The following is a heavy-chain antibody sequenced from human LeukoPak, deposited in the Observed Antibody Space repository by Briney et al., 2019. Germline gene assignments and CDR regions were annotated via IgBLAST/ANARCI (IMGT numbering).Heavy chain of an antibody. CDR1: GFTFSSYA. CDR2: ISGSGGST. Sequence: GGSLRLSCAASGFTFSSYAMSWVRQAPGKGLEWVSAISGSGGSTYYADSVRGRFTISRDNSKNTLYLQMNSLRAEDTAVYYCAKAAGRVVAAHFPMHYWGQGTLVTVSS. V-gene: IGHV3-23*01. J-gene: IGHJ4*02. CDR3: AKAAGRVVAAHFPMHY. D-gene: IGHD2-15*01.